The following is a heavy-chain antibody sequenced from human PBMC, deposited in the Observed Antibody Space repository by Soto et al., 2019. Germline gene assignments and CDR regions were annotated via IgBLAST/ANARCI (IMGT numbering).Heavy chain of an antibody. CDR3: ARGGYYDSSGYYPY. J-gene: IGHJ4*02. V-gene: IGHV4-30-4*01. CDR2: IYYSGST. D-gene: IGHD3-22*01. CDR1: GGSISSGDYY. Sequence: PSETLSLTCTVSGGSISSGDYYCSWIRQPPGKGQEWIGYIYYSGSTYYNPSLKSRVTISVDTSKNQFSLKLSSVTAADTAVYYCARGGYYDSSGYYPYWGQGTLVTVS.